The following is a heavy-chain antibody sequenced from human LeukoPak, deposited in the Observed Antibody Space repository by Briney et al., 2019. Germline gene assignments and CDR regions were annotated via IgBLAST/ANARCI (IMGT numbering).Heavy chain of an antibody. CDR1: GYTFTGYY. J-gene: IGHJ4*02. Sequence: ASVKVSCKASGYTFTGYYMHWVRQVPGQGLEWMGWINPNSGGTNYAQKFQGRVTMTRDTSISTAYMELSRLRSDDTAVYYCARASNSLSGSYYSWGQGTLVTVSS. D-gene: IGHD1-26*01. CDR3: ARASNSLSGSYYS. CDR2: INPNSGGT. V-gene: IGHV1-2*02.